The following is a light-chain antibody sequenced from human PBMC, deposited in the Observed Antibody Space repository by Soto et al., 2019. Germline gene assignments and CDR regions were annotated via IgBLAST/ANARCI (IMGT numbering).Light chain of an antibody. V-gene: IGKV3-20*01. J-gene: IGKJ2*01. Sequence: EIVLMQSPGTLSLSPGXRATLSCRASQTLRRTYIAWYQQKPGQAPRVLIYGASKRATGIPDRFSGSGSGTDFSLTLSRLEPEDFAVYYCHQYDNAPQTYGQGTKVDIK. CDR1: QTLRRTY. CDR3: HQYDNAPQT. CDR2: GAS.